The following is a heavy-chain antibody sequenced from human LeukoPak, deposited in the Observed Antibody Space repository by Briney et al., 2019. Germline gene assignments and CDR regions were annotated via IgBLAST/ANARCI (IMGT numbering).Heavy chain of an antibody. J-gene: IGHJ4*02. V-gene: IGHV1-18*01. CDR2: ISAYNGNT. D-gene: IGHD3-3*01. CDR3: ARDRGLDFWSGYSDFDY. Sequence: ASVKVSCKASGYTFTSYGISWVRQAPGQGLEWMGWISAYNGNTNYAQKLQGRVTMTTDTSTSTAYMELRRLRSDDTAVYYCARDRGLDFWSGYSDFDYWGQGTLVTVSS. CDR1: GYTFTSYG.